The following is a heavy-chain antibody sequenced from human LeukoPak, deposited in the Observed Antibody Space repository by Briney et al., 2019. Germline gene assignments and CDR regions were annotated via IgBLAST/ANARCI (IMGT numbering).Heavy chain of an antibody. CDR2: IKQGGSEK. D-gene: IGHD3-22*01. V-gene: IGHV3-7*03. CDR3: AKEVGYDSSGYDDF. CDR1: GFTFSSHW. Sequence: GGSLRLPCAASGFTFSSHWMSYVRQAPGKGLEWVADIKQGGSEKYYVDSVKGRFTISRDNSKNTLYLQMNSLRAEDTALYYCAKEVGYDSSGYDDFWGQGTLVTVSS. J-gene: IGHJ4*02.